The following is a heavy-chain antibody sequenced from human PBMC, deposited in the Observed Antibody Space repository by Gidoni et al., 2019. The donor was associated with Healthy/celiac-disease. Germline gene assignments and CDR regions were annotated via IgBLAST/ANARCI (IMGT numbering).Heavy chain of an antibody. D-gene: IGHD2-2*01. CDR3: AREGGQYCSSTSCYPNFYYYYGMDV. Sequence: QVQLVPSGAEVKKPGASVKVSCKASVYTFTTYVISWVRRAPGQGLEWMGWISAYNGNTNYAQKLQGRVTMTTDTSTSTAYMELRSLRSDDTAVYYCAREGGQYCSSTSCYPNFYYYYGMDVWGQGTTVTVSS. J-gene: IGHJ6*02. V-gene: IGHV1-18*04. CDR1: VYTFTTYV. CDR2: ISAYNGNT.